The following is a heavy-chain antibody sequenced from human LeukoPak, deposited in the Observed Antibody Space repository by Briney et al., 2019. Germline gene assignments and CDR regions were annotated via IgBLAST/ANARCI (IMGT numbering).Heavy chain of an antibody. CDR3: AKLVDTAIVDDY. CDR2: IYYSGST. CDR1: GGSISSGGYS. Sequence: SETLSLTCAVCGGSISSGGYSWSWIRQPPGKGLEWIGYIYYSGSTYYNPSLKSRVTISVDTSKNQFSLKLSSVTAADTAVYYCAKLVDTAIVDDYWGQGTLVTVSS. D-gene: IGHD5-18*01. J-gene: IGHJ4*02. V-gene: IGHV4-30-4*07.